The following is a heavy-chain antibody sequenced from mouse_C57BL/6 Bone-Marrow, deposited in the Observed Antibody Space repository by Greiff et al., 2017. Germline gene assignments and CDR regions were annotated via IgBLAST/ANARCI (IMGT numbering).Heavy chain of an antibody. Sequence: QVQLQQSGPELVKPGASVKISCKASGYAFSSSWMNWVKQRPGKGLEWIGRIYPGDGDTNYNGKFKGKATLTADKSSSTAYMQLSSLTSEDSAVYFCARPLISSSAWFAYWGQGTLVTVSA. J-gene: IGHJ3*01. D-gene: IGHD1-1*01. CDR1: GYAFSSSW. CDR3: ARPLISSSAWFAY. CDR2: IYPGDGDT. V-gene: IGHV1-82*01.